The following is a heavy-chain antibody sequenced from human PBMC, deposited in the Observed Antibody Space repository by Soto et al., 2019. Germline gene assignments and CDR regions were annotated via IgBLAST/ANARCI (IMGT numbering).Heavy chain of an antibody. CDR1: GGSISSYY. CDR3: ARGQTYYYDSSGYGYFDY. CDR2: IYYSGST. D-gene: IGHD3-22*01. Sequence: LSLTCTVSGGSISSYYWSWIRQPPGKGLEWIGYIYYSGSTNYNPSLKSRVTISVDTSKNQFSLKLSSVTAADTAVYYCARGQTYYYDSSGYGYFDYWGQGTLVTVYS. V-gene: IGHV4-59*01. J-gene: IGHJ4*02.